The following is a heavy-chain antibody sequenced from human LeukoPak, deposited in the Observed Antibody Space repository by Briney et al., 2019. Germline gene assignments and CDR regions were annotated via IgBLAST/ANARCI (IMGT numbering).Heavy chain of an antibody. CDR2: ISGSGGRT. J-gene: IGHJ4*02. CDR3: AKRGVVIRVILVGFHKEANYFDS. Sequence: PGGSLRLSCAVSGITLSNYGMSRVRQAPGKGLEWVAGISGSGGRTNYADSVKGRFTVSRDNPKNTLYLQMNSLRAEDTAVYFCAKRGVVIRVILVGFHKEANYFDSWGQGALVTVSS. CDR1: GITLSNYG. D-gene: IGHD3-22*01. V-gene: IGHV3-23*01.